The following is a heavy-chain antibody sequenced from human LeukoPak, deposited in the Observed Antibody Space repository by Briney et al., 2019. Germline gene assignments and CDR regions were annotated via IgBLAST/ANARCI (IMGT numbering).Heavy chain of an antibody. V-gene: IGHV4-34*01. CDR1: GGSFSSYY. J-gene: IGHJ4*02. CDR2: INHRGSA. CDR3: ASSYSSGFFDY. D-gene: IGHD6-19*01. Sequence: SETLSLTCAVYGGSFSSYYLTWIRQPPGKGLEWIADINHRGSASYNPSLKSRATISVDTSKNQFSLKLSSVTAADTAVYYCASSYSSGFFDYWGQGTLVTVSS.